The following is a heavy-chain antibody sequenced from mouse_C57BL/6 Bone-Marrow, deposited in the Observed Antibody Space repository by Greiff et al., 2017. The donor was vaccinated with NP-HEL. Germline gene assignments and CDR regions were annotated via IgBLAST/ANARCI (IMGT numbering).Heavy chain of an antibody. CDR3: AQEGSYYAMDY. CDR2: IYPGSGST. Sequence: QVQLQQSGAELVKPGASVKMSCKASGYTFTSYWITWVKQRPGQGLEWIGDIYPGSGSTNYNEKFKSKATLTVDTSSSTAYMQLSSLTSEDSAVYYCAQEGSYYAMDYWGQGTSVTVSS. J-gene: IGHJ4*01. V-gene: IGHV1-55*01. CDR1: GYTFTSYW.